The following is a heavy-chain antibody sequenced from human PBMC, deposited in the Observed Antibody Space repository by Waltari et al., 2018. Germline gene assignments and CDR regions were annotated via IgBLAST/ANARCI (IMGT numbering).Heavy chain of an antibody. D-gene: IGHD6-19*01. Sequence: QAQLQESGSGLVKPSETLSLTCTVSGGSISSYYWSWIRQPPGKGLEWIGYIYYSGSTNYNPSLKSRVTISVDTSKNQFSLKLSSVTAADTAVYYCAREADSSGSFNWFDPWGQGTLVTVSS. J-gene: IGHJ5*02. CDR2: IYYSGST. CDR3: AREADSSGSFNWFDP. CDR1: GGSISSYY. V-gene: IGHV4-59*01.